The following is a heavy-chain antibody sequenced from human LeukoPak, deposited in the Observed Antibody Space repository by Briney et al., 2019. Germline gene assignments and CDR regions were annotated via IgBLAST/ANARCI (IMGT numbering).Heavy chain of an antibody. Sequence: PGGSLRLSCAASGFTFSSYAMSWVRQAPGEGLEWVSAISGSGGSTYYADSVKGRFTISRDNSKNTLYLQMNSLRAEDTAVYYCAKRKSSSSSQRWVFDYWGQGTLVTVSS. D-gene: IGHD6-13*01. CDR3: AKRKSSSSSQRWVFDY. V-gene: IGHV3-23*01. CDR2: ISGSGGST. CDR1: GFTFSSYA. J-gene: IGHJ4*02.